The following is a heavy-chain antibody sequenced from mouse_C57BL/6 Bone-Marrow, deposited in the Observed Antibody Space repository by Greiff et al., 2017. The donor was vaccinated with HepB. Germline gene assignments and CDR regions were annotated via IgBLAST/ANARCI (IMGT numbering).Heavy chain of an antibody. D-gene: IGHD2-1*01. CDR3: TSYGNYAYFDY. CDR1: GFNIKDDY. CDR2: IDPENGDT. Sequence: VQLQQSGAELVRPGASVKLSCTASGFNIKDDYMHWVKQRPEQGLEWIGWIDPENGDTEYASKFQGQATITADTSSNTAYLQLSSLTSEDTAVYYCTSYGNYAYFDYWGQGTTLTVSS. V-gene: IGHV14-4*01. J-gene: IGHJ2*01.